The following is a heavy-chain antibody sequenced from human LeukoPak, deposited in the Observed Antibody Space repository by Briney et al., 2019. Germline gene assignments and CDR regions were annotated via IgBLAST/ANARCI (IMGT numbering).Heavy chain of an antibody. CDR2: LNPNSGVT. V-gene: IGHV1-2*02. D-gene: IGHD1-26*01. J-gene: IGHJ4*02. CDR3: AVVLLGVTTDS. Sequence: GASVKVSCKASGYTFTGYYIHWVRRAPGQGLEWMGWLNPNSGVTSYAQNFQGGVTMTRDMSISTAYMELSSLRSDDTAVYYCAVVLLGVTTDSWGQGTLVTVSS. CDR1: GYTFTGYY.